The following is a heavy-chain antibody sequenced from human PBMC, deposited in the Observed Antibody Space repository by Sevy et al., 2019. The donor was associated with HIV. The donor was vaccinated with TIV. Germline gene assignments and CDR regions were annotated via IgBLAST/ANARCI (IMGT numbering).Heavy chain of an antibody. J-gene: IGHJ4*02. CDR2: IRSKAYGGTT. CDR3: TRVYYYDSS. V-gene: IGHV3-49*04. Sequence: GGSLRLSCTASGFTFGDYAMSWVRQAPGKGLEWVGFIRSKAYGGTTEYAASVKGRFTISRDDSKSIAYLQMNSLKTEDTAMYYCTRVYYYDSSWGQGTLVTVSS. D-gene: IGHD3-22*01. CDR1: GFTFGDYA.